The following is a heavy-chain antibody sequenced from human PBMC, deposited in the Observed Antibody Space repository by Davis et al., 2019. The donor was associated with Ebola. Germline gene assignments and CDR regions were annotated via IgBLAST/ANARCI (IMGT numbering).Heavy chain of an antibody. D-gene: IGHD6-19*01. V-gene: IGHV4-39*01. Sequence: SETLSLTCTVSGGSISTSSYYWGWIRQSPGKGLEWIGSIYYSGSTNYNPSLKSRVTISIDTSKNQFSLRLNSVTAADTAVYYCASSGWFESYFHYWGQGTLVAVSS. CDR3: ASSGWFESYFHY. CDR2: IYYSGST. CDR1: GGSISTSSYY. J-gene: IGHJ4*02.